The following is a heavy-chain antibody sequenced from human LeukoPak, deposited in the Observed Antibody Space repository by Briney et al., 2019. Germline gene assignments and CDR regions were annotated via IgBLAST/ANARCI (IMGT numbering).Heavy chain of an antibody. D-gene: IGHD3-22*01. CDR1: GVSFSGYY. CDR3: AREQWAYRSYYASSGYHDY. V-gene: IGHV4-4*07. CDR2: IYTIGST. Sequence: SETLSLTCAVYGVSFSGYYWSWIRQPAGKGLEWIGRIYTIGSTNYSPSLKSRGTISVDTSRHQFSLNLTSVTAADTAMYYCAREQWAYRSYYASSGYHDYWGQGTLVTVSS. J-gene: IGHJ4*02.